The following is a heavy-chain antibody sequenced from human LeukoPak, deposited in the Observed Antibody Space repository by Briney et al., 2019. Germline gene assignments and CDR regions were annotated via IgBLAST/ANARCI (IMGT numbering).Heavy chain of an antibody. CDR1: GYTFTGYY. CDR3: ARDLYSSATDLYSSAWTGAFDV. Sequence: ASVKVSCKTSGYTFTGYYMFWVRRAPGQGLEWMGWINPNSGGTNYAQRFQGRVTLTRDTSISTAYMELSSLKSDDTAVYFCARDLYSSATDLYSSAWTGAFDVWGQGTMVTVSS. CDR2: INPNSGGT. V-gene: IGHV1-2*02. J-gene: IGHJ3*01. D-gene: IGHD6-19*01.